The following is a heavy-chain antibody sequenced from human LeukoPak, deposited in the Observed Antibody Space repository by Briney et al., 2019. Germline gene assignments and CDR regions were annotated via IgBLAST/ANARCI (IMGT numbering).Heavy chain of an antibody. CDR3: ASSIITSPFDVFGI. CDR1: GFTFSSYS. Sequence: PGGSLRLSCAASGFTFSSYSMNWVRQAPGKGLEWVSYISSSSSPIYYADSVKGRFTISRDNSKNTLYLQMNSLRAEDTAVYYCASSIITSPFDVFGIWGQGAMVTVSS. D-gene: IGHD3-10*01. J-gene: IGHJ3*02. CDR2: ISSSSSPI. V-gene: IGHV3-48*01.